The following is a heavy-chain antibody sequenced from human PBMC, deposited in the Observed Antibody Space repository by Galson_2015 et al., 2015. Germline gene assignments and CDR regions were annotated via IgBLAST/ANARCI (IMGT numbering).Heavy chain of an antibody. CDR1: GYTFTSYW. V-gene: IGHV5-51*01. J-gene: IGHJ2*01. CDR3: ARRSYYGGDSNWYFDV. D-gene: IGHD4-23*01. Sequence: QSGAEVKKPGESLKIPCRGSGYTFTSYWIAWVRQMPGKGLEWMGIIYPGDSDTKYSPSFESQVLITADKSLTTAYLHWGSLKASDSAMYYCARRSYYGGDSNWYFDVWGPGTLVSVSS. CDR2: IYPGDSDT.